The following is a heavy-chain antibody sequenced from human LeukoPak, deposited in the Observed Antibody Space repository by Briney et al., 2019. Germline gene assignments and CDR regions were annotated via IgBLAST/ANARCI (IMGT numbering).Heavy chain of an antibody. J-gene: IGHJ5*02. CDR3: ATYCTNGVCYSWFDP. D-gene: IGHD2-8*01. CDR1: GYTFTGYY. Sequence: ASVKVSCKASGYTFTGYYMHWVRQAPGKGLEWMGGFDPEDGETIYAQKFQGRVTMTEDTSTDTAYMELSSLRSEDTAVYYCATYCTNGVCYSWFDPWGQGTLVTVSS. CDR2: FDPEDGET. V-gene: IGHV1-24*01.